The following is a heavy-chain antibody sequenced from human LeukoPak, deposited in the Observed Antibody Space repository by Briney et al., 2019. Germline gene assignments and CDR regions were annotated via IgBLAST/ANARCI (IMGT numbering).Heavy chain of an antibody. CDR2: ISAYNGNP. Sequence: ASVKVSCKASGYTFTSYGISWVRQAPGQGLEWMGWISAYNGNPNYAQKLQGRVTMTTDTSTSTAYMELRSLRSDDSAVYYCARGAVPMIVVVIEFDYWGQGTLVTVSS. CDR1: GYTFTSYG. J-gene: IGHJ4*02. CDR3: ARGAVPMIVVVIEFDY. V-gene: IGHV1-18*01. D-gene: IGHD3-22*01.